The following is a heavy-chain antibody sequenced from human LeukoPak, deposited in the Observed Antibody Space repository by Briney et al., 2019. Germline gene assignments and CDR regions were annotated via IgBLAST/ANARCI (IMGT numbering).Heavy chain of an antibody. D-gene: IGHD4-23*01. CDR2: INPNSGGT. J-gene: IGHJ4*02. Sequence: ASVKVSCKASGYTFTGYYMHWVRQAPGQGLEWMGWINPNSGGTNYAQKFQGRVTMTRDTSISTAYMELSRLRSDDTAVYYCARDWDDYGGTTTDYWGQGTLVTVSS. CDR1: GYTFTGYY. CDR3: ARDWDDYGGTTTDY. V-gene: IGHV1-2*02.